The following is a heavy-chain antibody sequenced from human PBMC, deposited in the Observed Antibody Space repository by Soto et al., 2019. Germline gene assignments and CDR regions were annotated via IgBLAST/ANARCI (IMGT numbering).Heavy chain of an antibody. CDR1: GGSFSGYY. CDR3: ARGKRNSVEAWIDY. V-gene: IGHV4-34*02. D-gene: IGHD2-15*01. Sequence: QVQLQQWGAGLLKPSETLSLTCAVYGGSFSGYYWTWIRQPPGKGLEWIGEINDSGRSNDNPSLKSRVTISVDTSKNQFSLKVTSVNAADTAVYYWARGKRNSVEAWIDYWGQGTLVTVSS. CDR2: INDSGRS. J-gene: IGHJ4*02.